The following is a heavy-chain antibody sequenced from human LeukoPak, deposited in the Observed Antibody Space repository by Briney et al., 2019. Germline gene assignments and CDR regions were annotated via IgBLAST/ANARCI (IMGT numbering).Heavy chain of an antibody. J-gene: IGHJ3*02. CDR2: IYYSGIT. CDR3: ARAGRWEGRPHAFVS. D-gene: IGHD1-26*01. Sequence: SGTLSLTCTVSGGSISSYSRNWIRQPPGKGLEWIGYIYYSGITNYNPSPKSRVTISVDTSKSQFSLRLSSVTAADTAVYYCARAGRWEGRPHAFVSWVQGTMVTVSS. CDR1: GGSISSYS. V-gene: IGHV4-59*01.